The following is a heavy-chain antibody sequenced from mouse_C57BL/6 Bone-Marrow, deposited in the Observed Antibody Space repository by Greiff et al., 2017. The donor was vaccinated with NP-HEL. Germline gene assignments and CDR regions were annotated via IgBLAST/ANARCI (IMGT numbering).Heavy chain of an antibody. CDR3: GGGQRTWFAY. Sequence: QVQLKESGAELVRPGASVKLSCKASGYTFTDYYINWVKQRPGQGLEWIARIYPGSGNTYYNEKFKGKATLTAEKSSSTAYMQLSSLTSEDSAVYFCGGGQRTWFAYWGQGTLVTVSA. CDR1: GYTFTDYY. V-gene: IGHV1-76*01. CDR2: IYPGSGNT. J-gene: IGHJ3*01.